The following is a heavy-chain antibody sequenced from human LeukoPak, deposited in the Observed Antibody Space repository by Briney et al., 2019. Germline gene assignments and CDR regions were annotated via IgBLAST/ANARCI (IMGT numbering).Heavy chain of an antibody. J-gene: IGHJ5*02. Sequence: SSETPSLTCAVYGGSFSGYYWSWIRQPPGKGLEWIGEINHSGSTNYNPSLKSRVTISVDTSKNQFSLKLSSVTAADTAVYYCARLIIIVVVPAASSVVAATPDWFDPWGQGTLVTVSS. CDR2: INHSGST. CDR1: GGSFSGYY. CDR3: ARLIIIVVVPAASSVVAATPDWFDP. V-gene: IGHV4-34*01. D-gene: IGHD2-2*01.